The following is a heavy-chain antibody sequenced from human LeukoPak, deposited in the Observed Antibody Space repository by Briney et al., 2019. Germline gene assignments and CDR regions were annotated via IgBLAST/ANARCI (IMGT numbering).Heavy chain of an antibody. J-gene: IGHJ5*02. D-gene: IGHD3-22*01. Sequence: SVKVSCKASGFTFTSSGMQWVRQARGQRLEWIGWIVVGSGNTNYAQKFQERVTITRDMSTSTAYMELSSLRSEDTAVYYCVADPYYDSSGPPRWFDPWGQGTLVTVSS. CDR2: IVVGSGNT. CDR1: GFTFTSSG. CDR3: VADPYYDSSGPPRWFDP. V-gene: IGHV1-58*02.